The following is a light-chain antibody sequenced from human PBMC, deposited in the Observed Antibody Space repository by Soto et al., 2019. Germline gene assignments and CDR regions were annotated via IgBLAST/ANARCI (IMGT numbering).Light chain of an antibody. V-gene: IGLV3-21*04. CDR2: NDN. Sequence: SYELTQPPSVSVAPGKTAIITCGGNSIGSYGVHCYQQEPGQAPVLVIYNDNGRPSGLPERSSGYNCGNTATLSISRVEDGDEADYYCQVWNSGSDVVFGGGTKLTVL. CDR3: QVWNSGSDVV. J-gene: IGLJ2*01. CDR1: SIGSYG.